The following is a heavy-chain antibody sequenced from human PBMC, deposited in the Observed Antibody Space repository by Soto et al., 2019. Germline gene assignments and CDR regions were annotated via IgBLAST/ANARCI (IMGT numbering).Heavy chain of an antibody. CDR3: ARGYYDSSGYYEPYLDY. CDR2: IYYSGST. J-gene: IGHJ4*02. Sequence: SETLSLTCTVSGGSTSSGDYYWSWIRQPPGKGLEWIGYIYYSGSTYYNPSLKSRVTISVDTSKNQFSLKLSSVTAADTAVYYCARGYYDSSGYYEPYLDYWGQGTLVTVSS. V-gene: IGHV4-30-4*01. D-gene: IGHD3-22*01. CDR1: GGSTSSGDYY.